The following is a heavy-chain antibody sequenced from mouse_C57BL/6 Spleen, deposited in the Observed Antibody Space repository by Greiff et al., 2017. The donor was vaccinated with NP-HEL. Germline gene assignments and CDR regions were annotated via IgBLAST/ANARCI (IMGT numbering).Heavy chain of an antibody. CDR2: INPNNGGT. CDR3: AREEGRDDDYDGVWFAY. Sequence: EVQLQQSGPELVKPGASVKIPCKASGYTFTDYNMDWVKQSHGKSLEWIGDINPNNGGTIYNQKFKGKATLTVDKSSSTAYMELRSLTSEDTAVYYCAREEGRDDDYDGVWFAYWGQGTLVTVSA. D-gene: IGHD2-4*01. V-gene: IGHV1-18*01. J-gene: IGHJ3*01. CDR1: GYTFTDYN.